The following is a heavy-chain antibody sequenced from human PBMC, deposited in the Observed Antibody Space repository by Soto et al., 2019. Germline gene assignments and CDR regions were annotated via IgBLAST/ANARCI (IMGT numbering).Heavy chain of an antibody. Sequence: EVQLVQSGAEVKKPGESLKISCKGSGYSFTNYWIGWVRQMPGKGLEYMGIIYPGDSDTRYSPSFQGQVTISADKSLSTAYLQWSSLKASDTAMYYCARLPKAAVPEGWFDPWGQGTLVTVSS. J-gene: IGHJ5*02. CDR2: IYPGDSDT. D-gene: IGHD6-19*01. V-gene: IGHV5-51*03. CDR1: GYSFTNYW. CDR3: ARLPKAAVPEGWFDP.